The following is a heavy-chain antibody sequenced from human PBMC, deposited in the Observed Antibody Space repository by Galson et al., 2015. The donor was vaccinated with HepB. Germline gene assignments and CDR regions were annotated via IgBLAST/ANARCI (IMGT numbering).Heavy chain of an antibody. D-gene: IGHD5-18*01. CDR2: ISYDGSNK. V-gene: IGHV3-30-3*01. J-gene: IGHJ6*02. CDR1: GFTFSSYA. Sequence: SLRLSCAASGFTFSSYAMRWVRQAPGKGLEWVAVISYDGSNKYYADSVKGRFTISRDNSKNTLYLQMNSLRAEDTAVYYCARDIRYSYALYYYYGMDVWGQGTTVTVSS. CDR3: ARDIRYSYALYYYYGMDV.